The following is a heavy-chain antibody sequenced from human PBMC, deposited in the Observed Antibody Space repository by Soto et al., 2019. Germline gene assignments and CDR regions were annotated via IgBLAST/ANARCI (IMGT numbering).Heavy chain of an antibody. V-gene: IGHV4-31*03. Sequence: SETLSLTCTVSGGSISSGGFYWSWIRQPPGKGLEWIGYIYYSGSTYYNPSLKSRVTISVDTPKNQFSLKLSSVTAADTAVYYCARDDYDSSGYYYGAFDIWGQGTMVTVSS. D-gene: IGHD3-22*01. CDR2: IYYSGST. J-gene: IGHJ3*02. CDR1: GGSISSGGFY. CDR3: ARDDYDSSGYYYGAFDI.